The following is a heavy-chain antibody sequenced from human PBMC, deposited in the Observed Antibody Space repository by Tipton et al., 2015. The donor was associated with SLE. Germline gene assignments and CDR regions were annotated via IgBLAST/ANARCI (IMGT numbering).Heavy chain of an antibody. J-gene: IGHJ3*02. D-gene: IGHD1-1*01. CDR2: INHSGST. CDR3: ARTERKAFDI. Sequence: TLSLTCAVYGGSFSGYYWSWIRQPPGKGLEWIGEINHSGSTNYNPSLKSRVTISVDTAKNQFSLKLSSVTAADTAVYYCARTERKAFDIWGQGTMVTVSS. CDR1: GGSFSGYY. V-gene: IGHV4-34*01.